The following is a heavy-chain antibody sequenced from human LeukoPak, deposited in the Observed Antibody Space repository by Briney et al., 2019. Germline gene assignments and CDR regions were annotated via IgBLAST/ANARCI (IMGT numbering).Heavy chain of an antibody. CDR2: IYYSGST. D-gene: IGHD4-17*01. J-gene: IGHJ4*02. CDR3: ASHDYGDPPDDY. Sequence: PSETLSLTCTVSGGSISGYYWSWIRQPPGKGLEWIGYIYYSGSTNYNPSLKSRVTISVDTSKNQFSLKLSSVTAEDTAVYYCASHDYGDPPDDYWGQGTLVTVSS. V-gene: IGHV4-59*08. CDR1: GGSISGYY.